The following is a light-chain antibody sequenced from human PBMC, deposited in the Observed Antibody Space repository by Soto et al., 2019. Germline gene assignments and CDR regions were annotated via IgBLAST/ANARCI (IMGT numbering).Light chain of an antibody. V-gene: IGKV3-11*01. CDR2: DAS. CDR3: QQRTNWRIS. Sequence: EIVLTQSPATLSLSPGERATLSCRASQIVGSYLAWYQQKPGQAPRLLIYDASNRATGIPARFSGSGSGTDFTLSISSLEPEDFAVYYCQQRTNWRISFGQGTRLEIK. CDR1: QIVGSY. J-gene: IGKJ5*01.